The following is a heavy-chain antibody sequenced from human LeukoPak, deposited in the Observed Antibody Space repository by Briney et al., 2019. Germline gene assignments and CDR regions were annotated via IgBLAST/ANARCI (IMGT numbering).Heavy chain of an antibody. D-gene: IGHD3-3*01. J-gene: IGHJ6*03. CDR3: ARGVRFSDFDYYMYV. CDR1: GYTFTNSD. Sequence: ASVKVSCKASGYTFTNSDINWVRQAPGRGLEWMGWMNPNSGKTGYARKFQGRVTFTRNSSISTAYMDLSSLRSEDTAVYYCARGVRFSDFDYYMYVWGQGTTVTVSS. CDR2: MNPNSGKT. V-gene: IGHV1-8*03.